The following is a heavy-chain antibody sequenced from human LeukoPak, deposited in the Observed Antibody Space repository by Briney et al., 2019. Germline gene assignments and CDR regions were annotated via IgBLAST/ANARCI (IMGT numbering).Heavy chain of an antibody. CDR3: AKFQLPPTDAFDI. CDR2: IYYSGST. CDR1: GGSISSSSYY. J-gene: IGHJ3*02. V-gene: IGHV4-39*07. Sequence: PSETLSLTCTVSGGSISSSSYYWGWIRQPPGKGLEWIGSIYYSGSTHYNPSLKSRVTISVDTSKNQFSLKLSSVTAADTAVYYCAKFQLPPTDAFDIWGQGTMVTVSS. D-gene: IGHD2-2*01.